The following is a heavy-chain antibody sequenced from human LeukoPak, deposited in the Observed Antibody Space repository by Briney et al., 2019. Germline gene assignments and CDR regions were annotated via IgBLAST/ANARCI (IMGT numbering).Heavy chain of an antibody. J-gene: IGHJ4*02. V-gene: IGHV6-1*01. CDR2: TYYRSKWYN. Sequence: SQTLSLTCAICGDSVSSNSVAWNWIMQSPSRGLEWLGSTYYRSKWYNDYALSVKSRITINPDTSKNQFSLQLSSVTPEDTAVYYCARDRGSLRYYFDYWGQGTLVSVSS. CDR3: ARDRGSLRYYFDY. CDR1: GDSVSSNSVA. D-gene: IGHD1-26*01.